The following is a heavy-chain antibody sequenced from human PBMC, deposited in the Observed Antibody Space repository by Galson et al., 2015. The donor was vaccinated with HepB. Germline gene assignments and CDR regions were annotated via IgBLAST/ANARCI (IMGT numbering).Heavy chain of an antibody. V-gene: IGHV1-46*01. Sequence: SVKVSCKASGYTFTSYYMHWVRQAPGQGLEWMGIINPSGGSTSYAQKFQGRVTMTRDTSTSTVYMELSSLGSEDTAVYYCARGYCSSTSCYTDYYYYMDVWGKGTTVTVSS. CDR2: INPSGGST. D-gene: IGHD2-2*02. CDR1: GYTFTSYY. CDR3: ARGYCSSTSCYTDYYYYMDV. J-gene: IGHJ6*03.